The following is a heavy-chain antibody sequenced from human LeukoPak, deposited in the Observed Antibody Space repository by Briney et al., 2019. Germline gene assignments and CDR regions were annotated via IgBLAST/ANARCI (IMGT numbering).Heavy chain of an antibody. J-gene: IGHJ5*02. D-gene: IGHD3-10*01. V-gene: IGHV1-8*03. Sequence: GASVKVSCKASGYTFTSYDINWVRQATGQGLEWMGWMNPNSGNTGYAQKFQGRVTITRNTSISTAYMELSSLRSEDTAVYYCARGVTMVRGVQHYNWFDPWGQGTLVTVSS. CDR2: MNPNSGNT. CDR1: GYTFTSYD. CDR3: ARGVTMVRGVQHYNWFDP.